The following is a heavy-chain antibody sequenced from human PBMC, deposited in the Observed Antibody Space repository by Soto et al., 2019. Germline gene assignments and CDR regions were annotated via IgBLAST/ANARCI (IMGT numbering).Heavy chain of an antibody. CDR3: ARLYSSSFTAITIVYYYYMDV. Sequence: GGSLRLSCAASGFTFSSYSMNWVRQAPGKGLEWVSSISSSSSYIYYADSVKGRFTISRDNAKNSLYLQMNSLRAEDTAVYYCARLYSSSFTAITIVYYYYMDVWGKGTTVTVSS. D-gene: IGHD6-6*01. CDR1: GFTFSSYS. CDR2: ISSSSSYI. V-gene: IGHV3-21*01. J-gene: IGHJ6*03.